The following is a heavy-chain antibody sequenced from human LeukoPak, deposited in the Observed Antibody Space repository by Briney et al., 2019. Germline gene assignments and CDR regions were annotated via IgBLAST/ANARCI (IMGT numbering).Heavy chain of an antibody. J-gene: IGHJ5*02. D-gene: IGHD1-26*01. Sequence: GGSLRLSCAASGFTFSGSAIHWVRQSSGKGLEWVGQIDKKDKGYATATAYAASVKGRFTISRDDSINTAYLQMKSLKTEDTALYYCTRDNGTYNWFDPWGQGTLVTVSS. V-gene: IGHV3-73*01. CDR1: GFTFSGSA. CDR3: TRDNGTYNWFDP. CDR2: IDKKDKGYATAT.